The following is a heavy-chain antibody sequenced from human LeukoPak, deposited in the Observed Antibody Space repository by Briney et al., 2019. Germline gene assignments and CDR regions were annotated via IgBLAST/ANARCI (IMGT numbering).Heavy chain of an antibody. CDR1: GFTFSSYS. CDR2: ISSSSSYI. J-gene: IGHJ4*02. D-gene: IGHD4-23*01. CDR3: ARDGEYGGNFDY. V-gene: IGHV3-21*01. Sequence: PGGSLRLSCAAPGFTFSSYSMNWVRQAPGKGLEWVSSISSSSSYIYYADSVKGRFTISRDNAKNSLYLQMNSLRAEDTAVYYCARDGEYGGNFDYWGQGTLVTVSS.